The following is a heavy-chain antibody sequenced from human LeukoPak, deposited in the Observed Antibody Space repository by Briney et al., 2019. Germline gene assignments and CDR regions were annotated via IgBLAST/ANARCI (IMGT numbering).Heavy chain of an antibody. V-gene: IGHV3-23*01. CDR3: AKDSIVGATNFDS. Sequence: GGSLRLSCVASGFSFRSYAMSWVRQAPGKGLEWVSGISGSGGSTYYADSVKGRFTISRDNSKNTLCLQMNSLRAEDTAVYYCAKDSIVGATNFDSWGQGTLVTVSS. J-gene: IGHJ4*02. CDR1: GFSFRSYA. D-gene: IGHD1-26*01. CDR2: ISGSGGST.